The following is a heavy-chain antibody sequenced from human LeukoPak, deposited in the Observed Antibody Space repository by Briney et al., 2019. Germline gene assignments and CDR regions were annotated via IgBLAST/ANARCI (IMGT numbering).Heavy chain of an antibody. CDR1: GGSISSYY. V-gene: IGHV4-59*01. CDR3: ARNTNDGDYYYYMDV. Sequence: SETLSLTCTVSGGSISSYYWSWIRQPPGKGLEWIGYIYSSGSTNYNPSLKSRVTISVDTSKNQFSLKLSSVTAADTAFYYCARNTNDGDYYYYMDVWGKGTTVTVSS. CDR2: IYSSGST. J-gene: IGHJ6*03. D-gene: IGHD5-24*01.